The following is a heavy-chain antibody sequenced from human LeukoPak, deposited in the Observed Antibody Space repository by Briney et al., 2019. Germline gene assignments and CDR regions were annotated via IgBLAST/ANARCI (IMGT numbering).Heavy chain of an antibody. Sequence: SGGSLRLSCAASGFIFGVSTMHWVRQAPGKGLEFVSSISTAGRRTYYADSAKGRFAISRDDFNSTVYLHMSSLRPEDTAMYYCVKDRGSSGWSPFAYWGQGTLVTVSS. V-gene: IGHV3-64D*06. CDR1: GFIFGVST. J-gene: IGHJ4*02. CDR2: ISTAGRRT. CDR3: VKDRGSSGWSPFAY. D-gene: IGHD6-19*01.